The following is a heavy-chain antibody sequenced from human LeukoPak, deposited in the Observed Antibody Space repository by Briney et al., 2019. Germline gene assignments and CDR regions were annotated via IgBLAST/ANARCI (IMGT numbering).Heavy chain of an antibody. D-gene: IGHD6-13*01. Sequence: SETLSLTCAVYGGSFSGYYWNWVRQPSGKGLEWIAKINHRGSTTYNPSLQSRVTISADMSKNQFSLRLSSVTAADTAVYYCARSVIAAPRYFDLWDRGSLVTVSS. V-gene: IGHV4-34*01. CDR3: ARSVIAAPRYFDL. J-gene: IGHJ2*01. CDR1: GGSFSGYY. CDR2: INHRGST.